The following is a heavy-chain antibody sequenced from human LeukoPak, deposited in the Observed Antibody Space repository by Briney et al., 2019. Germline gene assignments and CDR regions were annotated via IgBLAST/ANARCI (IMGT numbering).Heavy chain of an antibody. CDR3: ARSALDNTRFYYVPFDY. J-gene: IGHJ4*02. CDR1: GGSFSGYY. V-gene: IGHV4-34*01. D-gene: IGHD3-22*01. Sequence: SETLSLTCVVSGGSFSGYYWSWIRQPPGKGLEWIGEINHSGRTNDNPSLKSRVAISVDTSRNQFSLNLFSVTAADTAVYYCARSALDNTRFYYVPFDYWGLGALVTVSS. CDR2: INHSGRT.